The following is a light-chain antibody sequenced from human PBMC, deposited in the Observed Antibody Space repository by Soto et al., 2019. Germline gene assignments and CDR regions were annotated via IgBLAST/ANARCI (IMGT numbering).Light chain of an antibody. V-gene: IGKV3D-20*02. CDR1: QTIANIF. CDR3: QQRSNWPPIT. CDR2: DTS. Sequence: EIVLTQSPGTLSLSPGETATLSCRASQTIANIFLAWYQQKPGQAPRLLIYDTSTRATGVPTRFSGSRSGTDFTLTISRLEPEDFAVYYCQQRSNWPPITFGQGTRLEIK. J-gene: IGKJ5*01.